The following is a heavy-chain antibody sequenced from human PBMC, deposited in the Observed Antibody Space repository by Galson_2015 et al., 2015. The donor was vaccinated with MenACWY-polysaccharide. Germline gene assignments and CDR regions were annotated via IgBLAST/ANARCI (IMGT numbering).Heavy chain of an antibody. D-gene: IGHD3-10*01. J-gene: IGHJ6*02. CDR3: ARDGITMVRGVRYYYYGMDV. Sequence: SLRLSCAASGFTFSSYAMHWVRQAPGKGLEWVAVISYDGSNKYYADSVKGRFTISRDNSKNTLYLQMNSLRAEDTAVYYCARDGITMVRGVRYYYYGMDVWGQGTTVTVSS. CDR1: GFTFSSYA. CDR2: ISYDGSNK. V-gene: IGHV3-30-3*01.